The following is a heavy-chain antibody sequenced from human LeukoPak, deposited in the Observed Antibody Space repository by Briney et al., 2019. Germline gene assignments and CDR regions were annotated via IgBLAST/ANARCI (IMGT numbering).Heavy chain of an antibody. V-gene: IGHV4-61*01. Sequence: SGTLSLTCTVSGGSVSSGSYYRSWIRQPPGKGLEWIGYIYYRGSTNYNPSLKSRVTISVDTSKNQFSLKLSSVTAADTAVYYCARATYDSSGHYPYFFDYWGQGALVTVSS. CDR3: ARATYDSSGHYPYFFDY. CDR1: GGSVSSGSYY. CDR2: IYYRGST. J-gene: IGHJ4*02. D-gene: IGHD3-22*01.